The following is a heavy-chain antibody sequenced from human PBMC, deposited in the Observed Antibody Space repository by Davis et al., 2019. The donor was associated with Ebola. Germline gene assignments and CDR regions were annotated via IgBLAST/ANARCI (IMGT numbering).Heavy chain of an antibody. Sequence: GGSLRLSCKGSGYSFTSYWIGWVRQMPGKGLEWMGIIYPGDSDTRYSPSFQGQVTISADKSISTAYLQWSSLKASDTAMYYCARHGGNYYYYYGMDVWGQGTTVTVSS. CDR2: IYPGDSDT. CDR1: GYSFTSYW. D-gene: IGHD4-11*01. J-gene: IGHJ6*02. V-gene: IGHV5-51*01. CDR3: ARHGGNYYYYYGMDV.